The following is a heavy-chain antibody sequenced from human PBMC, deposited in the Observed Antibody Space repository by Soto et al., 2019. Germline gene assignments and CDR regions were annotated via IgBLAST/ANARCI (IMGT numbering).Heavy chain of an antibody. CDR1: GASNHSCRYY. CDR2: IYYSGST. CDR3: ARSCSTRYYYCYYGMDV. D-gene: IGHD2-2*01. Sequence: SESLTLTCAVSGASNHSCRYYWNWICEHPGKGLEWIGYIYYSGSTYYNPSLKSRVTISIDTSKNQFSLKLSSVTAADTAVYYCARSCSTRYYYCYYGMDVWGQGTTVT. V-gene: IGHV4-31*11. J-gene: IGHJ6*02.